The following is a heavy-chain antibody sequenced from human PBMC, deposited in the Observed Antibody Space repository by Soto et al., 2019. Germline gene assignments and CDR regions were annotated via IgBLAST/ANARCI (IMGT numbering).Heavy chain of an antibody. CDR1: GFTFSRFA. CDR3: ATITGSGSYSS. V-gene: IGHV3-23*01. J-gene: IGHJ5*02. CDR2: ISVSGGST. D-gene: IGHD1-26*01. Sequence: EVQLLESGGGLVQPGGSLRLSCAASGFTFSRFAMSWVRQAPGKGLEWVSTISVSGGSTYYADSVKGRFTISRDNSKNTLYLQMNSLRAEDTSVYYCATITGSGSYSSWGQGTLVTVSS.